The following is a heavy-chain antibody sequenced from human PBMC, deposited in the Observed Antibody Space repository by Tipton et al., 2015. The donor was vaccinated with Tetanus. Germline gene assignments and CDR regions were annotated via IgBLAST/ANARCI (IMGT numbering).Heavy chain of an antibody. CDR3: ARGIFRYFD. V-gene: IGHV3-33*01. CDR1: GFTFRSFG. CDR2: IRYDGSRE. Sequence: SLRLSCAASGFTFRSFGMNWVRQAPGKGLEWVATIRYDGSREYYGDSVKGRFTISRDDSKNTVLLDMDRLRAEDTAVYYCARGIFRYFDWGQGTTVTVSS. J-gene: IGHJ6*02. D-gene: IGHD3-9*01.